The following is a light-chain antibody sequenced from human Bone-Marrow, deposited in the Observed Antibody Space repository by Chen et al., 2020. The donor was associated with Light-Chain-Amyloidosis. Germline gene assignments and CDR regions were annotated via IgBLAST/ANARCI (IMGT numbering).Light chain of an antibody. CDR2: EDD. Sequence: NFMLTQPHSVSESPGKTVIISCTRSSGSIATNYVQWYQQRPGSSPTTVIYEDDQRPSGVPDRFSGSSDRSSNSASLTISGLKPEDEAGYYCQSYQGSSQGVFGGGTKLPVL. J-gene: IGLJ3*02. V-gene: IGLV6-57*01. CDR3: QSYQGSSQGV. CDR1: SGSIATNY.